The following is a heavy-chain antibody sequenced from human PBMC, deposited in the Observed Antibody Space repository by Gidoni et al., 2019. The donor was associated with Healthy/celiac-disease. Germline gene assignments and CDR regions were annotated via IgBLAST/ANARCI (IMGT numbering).Heavy chain of an antibody. D-gene: IGHD3-10*01. CDR3: ARADYYGSGSWGWDY. V-gene: IGHV1-46*01. CDR2: INPSGGST. CDR1: GSTFASYY. Sequence: QVQLVQSGAAVKKPGASVKVSCKASGSTFASYYMHWVRQAPGQGLEWMGIINPSGGSTSYAQKFQGRVTMTRDTSTSTVYMELSSLRSEDTAVYYCARADYYGSGSWGWDYWGQGTLVTVSS. J-gene: IGHJ4*02.